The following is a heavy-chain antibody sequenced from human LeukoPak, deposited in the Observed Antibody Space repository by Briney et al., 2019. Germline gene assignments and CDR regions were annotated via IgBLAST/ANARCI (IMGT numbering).Heavy chain of an antibody. CDR1: GYTFTGCY. Sequence: ASVKVSCKASGYTFTGCYMHWVRQAPGQGLEWMGWINPNSAGTNYAQKFQGWVTMTRDTSISTAYMELSRLRSDDTAVYYCARGGIAVADVTDAFDIWGQGTMVTVSS. CDR2: INPNSAGT. V-gene: IGHV1-2*04. CDR3: ARGGIAVADVTDAFDI. J-gene: IGHJ3*02. D-gene: IGHD6-19*01.